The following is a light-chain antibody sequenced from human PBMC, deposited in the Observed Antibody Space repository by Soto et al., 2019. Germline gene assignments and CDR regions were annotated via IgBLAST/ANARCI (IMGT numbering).Light chain of an antibody. CDR1: TGAVTSGHY. V-gene: IGLV7-46*01. CDR2: DTS. CDR3: LLSYSGARGV. Sequence: QTVVTQEPSLTVSPGGTVTLTCGSSTGAVTSGHYPYWVQQKPGQAPRTLIYDTSNKHSWTPARFSGSLLGGKAALTLSGAQPEDEAEYYCLLSYSGARGVFGGGTKLTVL. J-gene: IGLJ2*01.